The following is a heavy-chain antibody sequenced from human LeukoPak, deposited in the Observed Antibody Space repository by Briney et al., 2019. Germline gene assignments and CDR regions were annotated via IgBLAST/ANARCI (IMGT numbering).Heavy chain of an antibody. J-gene: IGHJ6*03. Sequence: ASVTVSCKASGYTFTIYDINWVRQATGQGGERGGWMNPNSGNTGYAQKFQGSVTMTRNTSISTAYMELSSLRSEDTAVYYCARETSQKGAHYMDVWGKGTTVTISS. CDR1: GYTFTIYD. CDR2: MNPNSGNT. V-gene: IGHV1-8*01. CDR3: ARETSQKGAHYMDV. D-gene: IGHD3-16*01.